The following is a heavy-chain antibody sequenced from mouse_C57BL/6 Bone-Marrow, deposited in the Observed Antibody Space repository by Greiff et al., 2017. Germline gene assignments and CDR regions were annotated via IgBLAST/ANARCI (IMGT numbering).Heavy chain of an antibody. V-gene: IGHV1-81*01. Sequence: VQLQQSGAELARPGASVKLSCKASGYTFTSYGISWVKQRTGQGLEWIGEIYPGSGNTYYNEQFKGKATLTADKSSSTAYMELRSLTSEDSAVYFCARITTNYWGQGTTLTVSS. CDR1: GYTFTSYG. J-gene: IGHJ2*01. CDR2: IYPGSGNT. D-gene: IGHD1-1*01. CDR3: ARITTNY.